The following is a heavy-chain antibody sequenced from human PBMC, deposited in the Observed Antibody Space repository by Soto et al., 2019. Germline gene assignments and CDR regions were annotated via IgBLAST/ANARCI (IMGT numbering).Heavy chain of an antibody. Sequence: QVKLVQSGAEVKKPGASVKVSCKASGYTFTGNYIHWVRQAPGQGPEWMAWINPRSGGTDYAQKFQGRVTITRYTTITTAYLALSRLTSVDTAMYYCVRGGCVYLVTPTRVVFDYGGQGTLLTVSS. V-gene: IGHV1-2*02. D-gene: IGHD2-21*02. CDR2: INPRSGGT. J-gene: IGHJ4*02. CDR1: GYTFTGNY. CDR3: VRGGCVYLVTPTRVVFDY.